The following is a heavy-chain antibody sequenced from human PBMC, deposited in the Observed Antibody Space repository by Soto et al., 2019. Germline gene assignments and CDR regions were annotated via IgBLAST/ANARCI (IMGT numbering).Heavy chain of an antibody. CDR1: GFTFSGYA. CDR2: ISESGSRT. V-gene: IGHV3-23*01. D-gene: IGHD3-22*01. Sequence: EVQLLESGGGLVQPGGSLRLSCAASGFTFSGYAMTWVRQAPGKGLEWVSSISESGSRTYYADSVEGRFTISRDNSKNTLYLQMNSLRADEPAVCLCVKHMVVVVITTVGYFDYWGQGTLVTVSS. J-gene: IGHJ4*02. CDR3: VKHMVVVVITTVGYFDY.